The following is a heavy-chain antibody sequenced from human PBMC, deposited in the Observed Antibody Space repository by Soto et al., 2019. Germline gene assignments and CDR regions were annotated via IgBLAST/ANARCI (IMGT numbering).Heavy chain of an antibody. CDR2: ISSSSDVI. D-gene: IGHD3-10*01. Sequence: GGSLRLSCAASGFTFRAYSMNWVRQAPGKGLEWVSYISSSSDVIYYADSVKGRFTISRDNAKNSLYLQMNSLRDEDTAVYYFARDGLTLVRGVNFRWFDPWGQGTLVTVSS. V-gene: IGHV3-48*02. CDR3: ARDGLTLVRGVNFRWFDP. CDR1: GFTFRAYS. J-gene: IGHJ5*02.